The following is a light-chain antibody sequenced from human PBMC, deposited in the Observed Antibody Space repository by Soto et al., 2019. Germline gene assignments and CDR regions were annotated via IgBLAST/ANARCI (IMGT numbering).Light chain of an antibody. CDR1: QNIDTS. CDR2: DVS. V-gene: IGKV1-5*01. CDR3: QQYDYSRT. Sequence: DIKLTQSPSTLSASLGDSVTITCRASQNIDTSLAWYQHKPGKAPKLLMFDVSNLESGVPSRFSGSGSGTEFPLTISMVHSDVFATYYCQQYDYSRTFGEGTKVDIK. J-gene: IGKJ1*01.